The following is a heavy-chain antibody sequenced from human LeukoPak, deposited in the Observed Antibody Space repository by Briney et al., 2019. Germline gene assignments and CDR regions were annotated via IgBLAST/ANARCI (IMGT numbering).Heavy chain of an antibody. CDR2: IIPILGIT. CDR1: GGTFSRYA. V-gene: IGHV1-69*04. CDR3: ARAPDI. J-gene: IGHJ3*02. Sequence: ASVKVSCKASGGTFSRYAISWVRQAPGQGLEWMGRIIPILGITNYAQKFQGRVTITADKFTSTVHMELSSLRSEDTAVYYCARAPDIWGQGTMVTVSS.